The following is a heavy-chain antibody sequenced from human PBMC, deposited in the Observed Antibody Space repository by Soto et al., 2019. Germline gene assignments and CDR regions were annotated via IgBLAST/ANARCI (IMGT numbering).Heavy chain of an antibody. CDR2: ISGSGGST. Sequence: GGSLRLSCAASGFTFCSYAMSWVRQAPGKGLEWVSAISGSGGSTYYADSVKGRFTISRDNSKNTLYLQMNSLRAEDTAVYYCAKDTRSGTRLLDYWGQGTLVTVSS. V-gene: IGHV3-23*01. J-gene: IGHJ4*02. CDR3: AKDTRSGTRLLDY. D-gene: IGHD3-10*01. CDR1: GFTFCSYA.